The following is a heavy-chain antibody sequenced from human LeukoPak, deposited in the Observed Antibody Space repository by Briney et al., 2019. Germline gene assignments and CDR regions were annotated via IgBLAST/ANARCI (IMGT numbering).Heavy chain of an antibody. CDR2: ISTSSSYI. CDR3: AKDYSGSYFYYFDY. D-gene: IGHD1-26*01. CDR1: GFSFSSYS. J-gene: IGHJ4*02. Sequence: GGSLRLSCAASGFSFSSYSMNWVRQAPGKGLEWVSSISTSSSYIYYADSVKGRFTISRDNSKNTLYLQMNSLRAEDTAVYYCAKDYSGSYFYYFDYWGQGTLVTVSS. V-gene: IGHV3-21*01.